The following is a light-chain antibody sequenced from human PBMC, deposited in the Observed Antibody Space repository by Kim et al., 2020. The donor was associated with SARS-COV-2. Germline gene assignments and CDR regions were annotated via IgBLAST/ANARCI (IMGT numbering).Light chain of an antibody. J-gene: IGLJ2*01. CDR1: SLRSYY. CDR2: GQN. CDR3: NSRNSNNNVL. V-gene: IGLV3-19*01. Sequence: SSELTQDPVVSVALGQTVRITCQGDSLRSYYATWYQQKPGQAPILLIYGQNNRPSGIPDRFSGSSSGNTASLTITGTQAGDEADYYCNSRNSNNNVLFGGGTQLTVL.